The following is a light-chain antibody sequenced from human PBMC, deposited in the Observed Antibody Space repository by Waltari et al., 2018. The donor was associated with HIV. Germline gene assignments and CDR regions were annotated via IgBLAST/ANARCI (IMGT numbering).Light chain of an antibody. V-gene: IGLV2-14*01. Sequence: QSALTQPASVSGSPGPSITTSCSGTSSYVAGYRSVSWYQQPPGKAPKLMSYEVSNRPSGVSNRFSGSKSGNTASLTISGLQAEDEADYYCSSYTTSSSLLFGGGTKLTVL. CDR2: EVS. CDR1: SSYVAGYRS. J-gene: IGLJ2*01. CDR3: SSYTTSSSLL.